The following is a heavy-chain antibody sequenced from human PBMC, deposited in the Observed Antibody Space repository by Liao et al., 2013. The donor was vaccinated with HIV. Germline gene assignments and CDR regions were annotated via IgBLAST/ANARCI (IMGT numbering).Heavy chain of an antibody. CDR3: ARVGMTTITGYYYYIDV. V-gene: IGHV4-39*02. J-gene: IGHJ6*03. D-gene: IGHD5-24*01. CDR1: GGSISGKTYY. Sequence: QVQLQESGPGLVKPSETLSLACNVSGGSISGKTYYWGWIRQPPGKGLEWIGSIYYSGSTYYNPSLRSRVRISIETSNNHFSLSLSSVTAADTAVYYCARVGMTTITGYYYYIDVWGKGTTVTVSS. CDR2: IYYSGST.